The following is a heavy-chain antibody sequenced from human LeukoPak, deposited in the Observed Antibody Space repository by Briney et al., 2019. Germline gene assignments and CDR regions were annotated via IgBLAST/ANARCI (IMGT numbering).Heavy chain of an antibody. J-gene: IGHJ6*02. Sequence: SETLSLTCAVYGGSFSGYYWSGIRQPPGKGLEWIGEINHSGSTNYNPSLKSRVTISVDTSKNQFSLKLSSVTAADTAVYYCVAKRVYDYYYYGMDVWGQGTTVTVSS. CDR1: GGSFSGYY. CDR2: INHSGST. V-gene: IGHV4-34*01. D-gene: IGHD3-16*01. CDR3: VAKRVYDYYYYGMDV.